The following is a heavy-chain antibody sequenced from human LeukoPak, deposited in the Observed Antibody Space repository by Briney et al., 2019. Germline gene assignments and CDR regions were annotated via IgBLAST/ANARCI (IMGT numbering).Heavy chain of an antibody. CDR1: GGSISSYY. V-gene: IGHV4-59*01. Sequence: SETLSLTCTVSGGSISSYYWSWIRQPPGKGLEWIGYIYYSGSTNYNPSLKSRVTISVDTSKNQFSLKLSSVTAADTAVYYCARVSWGNYYDSSGYNKPGVFDPWGQGTLVTVSS. D-gene: IGHD3-22*01. CDR2: IYYSGST. CDR3: ARVSWGNYYDSSGYNKPGVFDP. J-gene: IGHJ5*02.